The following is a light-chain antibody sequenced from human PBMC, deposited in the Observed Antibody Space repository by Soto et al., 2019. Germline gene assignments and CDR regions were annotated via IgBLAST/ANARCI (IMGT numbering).Light chain of an antibody. V-gene: IGKV3-15*01. CDR2: GAS. Sequence: AQAPPPPSVFSGGKVTPPCRASQSVSSDLGWYQQKPGQAPRLLIYGASTRATGIPARFSGSGSGTEFTLTISSLQSEDFAVYYCQQYNKWPLTFGGGTKVDIK. J-gene: IGKJ4*01. CDR3: QQYNKWPLT. CDR1: QSVSSD.